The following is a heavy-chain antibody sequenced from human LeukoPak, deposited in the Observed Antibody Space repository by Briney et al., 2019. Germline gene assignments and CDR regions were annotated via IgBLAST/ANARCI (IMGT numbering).Heavy chain of an antibody. CDR2: INPNSGGT. CDR3: ASSVAARLDLLDY. D-gene: IGHD6-6*01. J-gene: IGHJ4*02. CDR1: GYTFTGYY. Sequence: ASVKVSCKASGYTFTGYYMHWVRQAPGQGLEWMGWINPNSGGTNYAQKFQGRVTMTRDTSITTAYMELSRLTSDDTAVYYCASSVAARLDLLDYWGQGTLVTVSS. V-gene: IGHV1-2*02.